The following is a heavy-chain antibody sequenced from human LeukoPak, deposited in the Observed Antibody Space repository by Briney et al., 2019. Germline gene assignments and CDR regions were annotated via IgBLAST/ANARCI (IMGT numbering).Heavy chain of an antibody. CDR1: GGSISSSRYY. J-gene: IGHJ5*02. CDR2: IYYSGST. CDR3: ARARIQLWPRFDP. D-gene: IGHD5-18*01. V-gene: IGHV4-39*07. Sequence: SETLSLTCTVSGGSISSSRYYWGWIRQPPGKGLEWIGSIYYSGSTYYNPSLKSRVTISVDTSKNQFSLKLSSVTAADTAVYYCARARIQLWPRFDPWGQGTLVTVSS.